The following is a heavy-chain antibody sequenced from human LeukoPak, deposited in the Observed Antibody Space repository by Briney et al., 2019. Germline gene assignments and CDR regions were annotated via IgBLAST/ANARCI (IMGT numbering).Heavy chain of an antibody. CDR3: AGDRGGVLGVIMYYDCMDV. CDR2: MNPNSGNT. J-gene: IGHJ6*03. V-gene: IGHV1-8*01. D-gene: IGHD3-10*01. CDR1: GYTFSSYA. Sequence: ASVKVSCKASGYTFSSYAINWVRQATGQGLEWMGWMNPNSGNTGYAHNFQGRVTMTRNTSIHTAYMQLSSLRSEDTAVYYCAGDRGGVLGVIMYYDCMDVWGKGTTVTVSS.